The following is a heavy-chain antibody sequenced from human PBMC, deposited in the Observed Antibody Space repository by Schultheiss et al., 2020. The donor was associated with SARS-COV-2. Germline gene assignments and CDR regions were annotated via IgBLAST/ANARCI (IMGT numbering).Heavy chain of an antibody. CDR2: ISYDGSNK. Sequence: GESLKISCAASGFTFSSYAMHWVRQAPGKGLEWVAVISYDGSNKYYADSVKGRFTISRDNSKNTLYLQMNSLRAEDTAVYYCARVRVSCFDYWGQGTLVTVSS. J-gene: IGHJ4*02. CDR1: GFTFSSYA. CDR3: ARVRVSCFDY. V-gene: IGHV3-30*01.